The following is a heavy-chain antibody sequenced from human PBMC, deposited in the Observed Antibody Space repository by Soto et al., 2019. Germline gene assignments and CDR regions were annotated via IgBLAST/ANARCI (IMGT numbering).Heavy chain of an antibody. CDR3: ARDLRYCSSTSCSPPGGMDV. V-gene: IGHV4-30-4*01. J-gene: IGHJ6*02. D-gene: IGHD2-2*01. CDR1: GGSISSGGYY. CDR2: IYYSGST. Sequence: SETLSLTCTVSGGSISSGGYYWSWIRQPPGKGLEWIGYIYYSGSTYYNPSLKSRVTISVDTSKNQFSLKLSSVTAADTAVYYCARDLRYCSSTSCSPPGGMDVWGQGTTVTVSS.